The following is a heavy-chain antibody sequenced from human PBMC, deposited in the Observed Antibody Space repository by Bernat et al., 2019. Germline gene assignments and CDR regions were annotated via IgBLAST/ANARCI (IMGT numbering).Heavy chain of an antibody. V-gene: IGHV5-51*01. Sequence: EVQLVQSGAEVKKPGESLKISCKGSGYSFSSYWIAWVRQVPGKGLEWMGIIYPGDSDTRYSPSFQGQVTISADKSISTAYLQWDSLKASDTAMYYCARLPKRPYSYGYVSNYYYYGMDVWGQGTTVTVSS. CDR2: IYPGDSDT. CDR3: ARLPKRPYSYGYVSNYYYYGMDV. CDR1: GYSFSSYW. J-gene: IGHJ6*02. D-gene: IGHD5-18*01.